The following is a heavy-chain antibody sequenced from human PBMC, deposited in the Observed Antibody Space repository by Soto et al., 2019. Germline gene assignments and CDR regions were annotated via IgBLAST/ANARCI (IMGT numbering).Heavy chain of an antibody. Sequence: KASETLSPTCAVYGGSFSDYYWSWIRQPPGKGLEWIGEINDSGSTNYNPSLKSRVTISVDTSKNQFSLKLTSVIAADTAVYFCARGRGRIYCTNGVCQNQYYFDHWGQGTLVTVSS. CDR1: GGSFSDYY. J-gene: IGHJ4*02. D-gene: IGHD2-8*01. CDR2: INDSGST. CDR3: ARGRGRIYCTNGVCQNQYYFDH. V-gene: IGHV4-34*01.